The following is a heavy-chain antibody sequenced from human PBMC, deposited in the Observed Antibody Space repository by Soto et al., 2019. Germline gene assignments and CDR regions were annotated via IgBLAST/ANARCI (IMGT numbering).Heavy chain of an antibody. D-gene: IGHD2-8*02. J-gene: IGHJ5*02. Sequence: ASVKVSCKTSGYTFTTYGVSWARQAPGQGLEWMGWINPYNGYTNYAQRLQGRVTLTTDTSTNTAYMELRSLRSDDTALYYCAREDGSCTGGTCHSGGWLEPWGQGTLVTVSS. V-gene: IGHV1-18*01. CDR2: INPYNGYT. CDR1: GYTFTTYG. CDR3: AREDGSCTGGTCHSGGWLEP.